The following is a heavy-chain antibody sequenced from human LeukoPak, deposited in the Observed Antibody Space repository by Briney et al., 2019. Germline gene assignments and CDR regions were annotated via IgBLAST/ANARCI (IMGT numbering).Heavy chain of an antibody. CDR2: IYPGDSDT. CDR1: GYSFTSYW. V-gene: IGHV5-51*01. CDR3: ARQAKGYYDILTGYSSPFDY. J-gene: IGHJ4*02. D-gene: IGHD3-9*01. Sequence: GESLRISCKGSGYSFTSYWIGWVRQMPGKGLEWMGIIYPGDSDTRYSPSFQGQVTISADKSISTAYLQWSSLKASDTAMYYYARQAKGYYDILTGYSSPFDYWGQGTLVTVSS.